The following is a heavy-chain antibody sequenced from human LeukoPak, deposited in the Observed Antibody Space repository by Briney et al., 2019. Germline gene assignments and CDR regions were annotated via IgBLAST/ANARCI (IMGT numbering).Heavy chain of an antibody. CDR3: ARGVRYFNWFPNWFDP. J-gene: IGHJ5*02. V-gene: IGHV4-59*01. Sequence: SETLSLTCTVSGGSISSYYWSWIRQPPGKGLEWIGYIYYSGSTNYNPSLKSRVTISVDTSKNQFSLKLSSVTAADTAVYYCARGVRYFNWFPNWFDPWGQGTLVTVSS. D-gene: IGHD3-9*01. CDR2: IYYSGST. CDR1: GGSISSYY.